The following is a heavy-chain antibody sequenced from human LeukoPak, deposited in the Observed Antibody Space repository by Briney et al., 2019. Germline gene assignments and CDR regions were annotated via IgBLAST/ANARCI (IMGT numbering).Heavy chain of an antibody. D-gene: IGHD3-22*01. Sequence: SETLSLTCTVSGYSISSGYYWGWIRQPPGKGLEWIGSIYHSGSTYYNPSLKSRVTISVDTSKNQFSLKLSSVTAADTAVYYCARLHDYYYDSSGYYFRWFDPWGQGTLVTVSS. V-gene: IGHV4-38-2*02. CDR1: GYSISSGYY. J-gene: IGHJ5*02. CDR2: IYHSGST. CDR3: ARLHDYYYDSSGYYFRWFDP.